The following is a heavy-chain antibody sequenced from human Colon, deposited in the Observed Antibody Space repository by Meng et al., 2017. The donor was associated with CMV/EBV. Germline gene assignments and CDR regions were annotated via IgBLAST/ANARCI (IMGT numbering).Heavy chain of an antibody. CDR3: GTFGGDFDY. CDR1: GYPLTGYL. CDR2: INPYSGDR. D-gene: IGHD3-3*01. V-gene: IGHV1-2*02. J-gene: IGHJ4*02. Sequence: LRHVVAEVWAPGASLKGACKAYGYPLTGYLIHLVPQAPGQGLGWMGWINPYSGDRIYAQEFEVGVTMNRDASITTAYLELSSLKSDDTAVYYCGTFGGDFDYWGQGTLVTVSS.